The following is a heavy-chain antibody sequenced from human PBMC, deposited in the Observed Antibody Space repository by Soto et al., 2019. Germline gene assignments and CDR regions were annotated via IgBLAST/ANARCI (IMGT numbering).Heavy chain of an antibody. J-gene: IGHJ6*02. Sequence: GSLRLSCAASGFTFSSYAMHWVRQAPGKGLEWVAVISYDGSNKYYADSVKGRFTISRDNSKNTLYLQMNSLRAEDTAVYYCARQLKDIVVVVAASYYYYGMDVWGQGTTVTVSS. CDR3: ARQLKDIVVVVAASYYYYGMDV. D-gene: IGHD2-15*01. V-gene: IGHV3-30-3*01. CDR1: GFTFSSYA. CDR2: ISYDGSNK.